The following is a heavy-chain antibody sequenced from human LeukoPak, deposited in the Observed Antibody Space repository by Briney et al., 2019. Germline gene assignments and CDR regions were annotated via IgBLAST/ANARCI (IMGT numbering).Heavy chain of an antibody. CDR3: ARGGAPYIVVVPAAIDY. J-gene: IGHJ4*02. D-gene: IGHD2-2*02. CDR2: INPNSGGT. CDR1: GYTFTGYY. Sequence: ASVTVSCKASGYTFTGYYMHWVRQAPGQGLEWMGWINPNSGGTNYAQKFQGRVTMTRDTSISTAYVELSRLRSDDTAVYYCARGGAPYIVVVPAAIDYWGQGTLVTVSS. V-gene: IGHV1-2*02.